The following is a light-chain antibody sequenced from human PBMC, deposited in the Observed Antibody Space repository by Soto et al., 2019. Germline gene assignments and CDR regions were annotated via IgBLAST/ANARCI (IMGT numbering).Light chain of an antibody. V-gene: IGKV3-11*01. Sequence: DNVLTQSPATLSLSPGERATLSCRASQSVSSYLAWYQQRPGHAPRLLMYDASNRATGIPARFSGSWAGTDASHTISSLEPEDLAVYYCQQCSNWLTFGGGTQVDIK. CDR1: QSVSSY. CDR3: QQCSNWLT. J-gene: IGKJ4*01. CDR2: DAS.